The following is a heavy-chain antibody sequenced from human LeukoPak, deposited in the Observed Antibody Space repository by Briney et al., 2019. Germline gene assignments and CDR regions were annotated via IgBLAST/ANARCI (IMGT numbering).Heavy chain of an antibody. CDR1: GFTFSSYD. CDR3: AREGSIVGAAWFDP. J-gene: IGHJ5*02. V-gene: IGHV3-13*01. CDR2: IGTAGDT. D-gene: IGHD1-26*01. Sequence: GGSLRLSCAASGFTFSSYDMHWVRQATGKGLEWVSAIGTAGDTYYPGSVKGRFTISRDNAKNTLYLQMNSLRAEDTAVYYCAREGSIVGAAWFDPWGQGTLVTVSS.